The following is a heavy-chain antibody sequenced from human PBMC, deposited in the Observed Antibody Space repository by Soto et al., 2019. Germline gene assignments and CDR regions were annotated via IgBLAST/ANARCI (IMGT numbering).Heavy chain of an antibody. D-gene: IGHD6-19*01. J-gene: IGHJ4*02. CDR3: ARGESEGSGWYVLFDY. CDR1: GFTFSSYA. Sequence: GGSLRLSCAASGFTFSSYAMSWVRQAPGKGLEWVSAISGSGGSTYYADSVKGRFTISRDNSKNTLYLQMNSLRAEDTAVYYCARGESEGSGWYVLFDYWGQGTLVTVSS. V-gene: IGHV3-23*01. CDR2: ISGSGGST.